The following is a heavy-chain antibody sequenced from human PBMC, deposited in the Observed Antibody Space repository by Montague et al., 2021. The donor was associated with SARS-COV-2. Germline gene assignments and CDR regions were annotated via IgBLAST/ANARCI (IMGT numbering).Heavy chain of an antibody. D-gene: IGHD1-1*01. CDR2: INHSGSA. J-gene: IGHJ4*02. CDR1: GGSLSGYY. Sequence: SETLSLTCEVYGGSLSGYYWYWIRQPPGKGLELIWEINHSGSANYNPTLKSRVTISLDTSKNQFSLMLSLVTAADTADYFCARITIQLERRPFDSWGQGAPVTVSS. CDR3: ARITIQLERRPFDS. V-gene: IGHV4-34*01.